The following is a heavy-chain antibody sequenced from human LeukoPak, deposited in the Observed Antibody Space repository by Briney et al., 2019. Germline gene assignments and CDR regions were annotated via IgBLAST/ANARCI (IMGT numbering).Heavy chain of an antibody. Sequence: PGVSLRLSCAASGFTVSDSAIFWVPQASGKGREYVGNIRSKAENYATTYDVALTRRFTMYRDDSKNLAYLQMDSLKLEDTAVYYCFTDWGSPPWGQEPLVTVSS. J-gene: IGHJ5*02. D-gene: IGHD7-27*01. V-gene: IGHV3-73*01. CDR1: GFTVSDSA. CDR3: FTDWGSPP. CDR2: IRSKAENYAT.